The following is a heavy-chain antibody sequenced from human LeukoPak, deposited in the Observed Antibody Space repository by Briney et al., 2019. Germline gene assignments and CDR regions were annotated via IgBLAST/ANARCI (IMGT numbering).Heavy chain of an antibody. CDR1: GFTFSSYA. CDR2: ISGSGGST. V-gene: IGHV3-23*01. Sequence: PGGSLRLSCAASGFTFSSYAMSWVRQAPGKGLEWVSAISGSGGSTYYADSVKGRFTISGDNSKNTLYLQMNSLRAEDTAVYYCAKDVTMIVVVLFDYWGQGTLVTVSS. D-gene: IGHD3-22*01. J-gene: IGHJ4*02. CDR3: AKDVTMIVVVLFDY.